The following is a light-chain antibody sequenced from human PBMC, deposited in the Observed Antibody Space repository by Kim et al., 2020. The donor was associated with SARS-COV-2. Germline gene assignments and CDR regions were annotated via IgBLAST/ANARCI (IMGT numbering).Light chain of an antibody. J-gene: IGKJ4*01. CDR1: QSVSSN. V-gene: IGKV3-15*01. Sequence: APGERATLSCGASQSVSSNVAWYQQKPGQAPRLLIYDASTRATGIPARFSGTGSGTEFSLTISSLQSEDCAVYYCQQYKSWPLTFGGGTKVDIK. CDR3: QQYKSWPLT. CDR2: DAS.